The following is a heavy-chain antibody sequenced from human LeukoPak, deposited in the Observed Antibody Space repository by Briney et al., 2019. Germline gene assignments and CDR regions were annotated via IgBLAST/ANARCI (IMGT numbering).Heavy chain of an antibody. D-gene: IGHD3-9*01. CDR3: ARDSGTYYDILTGSDAFDI. CDR2: ISSSSSTI. Sequence: PGGSLRLSCAASGFTFSSYSMNWVRQAPGKGLEWVSYISSSSSTIYYADSVKGRFTISRDNVKNSLYLQMNSLRAEDTAVYYCARDSGTYYDILTGSDAFDIWGQGTMVTVSS. CDR1: GFTFSSYS. V-gene: IGHV3-48*01. J-gene: IGHJ3*02.